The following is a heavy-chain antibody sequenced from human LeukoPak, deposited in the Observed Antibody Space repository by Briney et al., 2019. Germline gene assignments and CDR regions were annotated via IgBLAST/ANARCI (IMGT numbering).Heavy chain of an antibody. CDR3: ARDLVTVTKGFDI. V-gene: IGHV4-59*11. CDR1: DDSFSSHY. CDR2: ISYIGST. D-gene: IGHD4-17*01. Sequence: PSQTLSLTCAVSDDSFSSHYWTWIRQPPGKGLEWIGYISYIGSTNYNPSLKSRVTISIDTSRNQFSLRLSAVTAADAAVYYCARDLVTVTKGFDIWGQGTMVSVSS. J-gene: IGHJ3*02.